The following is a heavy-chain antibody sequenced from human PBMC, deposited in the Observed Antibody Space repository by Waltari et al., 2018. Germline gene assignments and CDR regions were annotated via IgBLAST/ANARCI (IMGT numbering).Heavy chain of an antibody. J-gene: IGHJ6*03. CDR2: IYYSGST. V-gene: IGHV4-59*01. CDR3: ARRKMAARSYYYYYYMDV. Sequence: QVQLQESGTGLVKPSETLSLTCTVSGGSISSYYWSWIRQPPGKGLEWIGYIYYSGSTNYNPSLKSRVTISVDTSKNQFSLKLSSVTAADTAVYYCARRKMAARSYYYYYYMDVWGKGTTVTVSS. CDR1: GGSISSYY. D-gene: IGHD6-6*01.